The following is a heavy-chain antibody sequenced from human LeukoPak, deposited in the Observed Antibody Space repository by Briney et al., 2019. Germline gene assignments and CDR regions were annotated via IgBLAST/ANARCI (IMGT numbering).Heavy chain of an antibody. V-gene: IGHV4-59*08. CDR1: HGSISNYY. Sequence: SETLSLTCTVSHGSISNYYCSWIRQTTGKGLEWIGFIYYSGSTNYNPSLKSRVTMSVDTSKNQISLKLSSVTASDTAVYYCARRGAVYGGNDFDYWGQGILVTVSS. J-gene: IGHJ4*02. D-gene: IGHD4-23*01. CDR2: IYYSGST. CDR3: ARRGAVYGGNDFDY.